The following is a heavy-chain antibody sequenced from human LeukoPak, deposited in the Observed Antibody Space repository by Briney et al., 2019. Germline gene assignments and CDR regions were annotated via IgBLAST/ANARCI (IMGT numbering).Heavy chain of an antibody. Sequence: GGSLRLSCAASGFTFDDYAMHWVRQAPGRGLEWVSGMNWNGGITGYADSVKGRFAISRDNSKNTLYLQMNSLRAEDTAVYYCAKDAYYDSSGNVDYWGQGTLVTVSS. V-gene: IGHV3-9*01. CDR2: MNWNGGIT. J-gene: IGHJ4*02. CDR3: AKDAYYDSSGNVDY. D-gene: IGHD3-22*01. CDR1: GFTFDDYA.